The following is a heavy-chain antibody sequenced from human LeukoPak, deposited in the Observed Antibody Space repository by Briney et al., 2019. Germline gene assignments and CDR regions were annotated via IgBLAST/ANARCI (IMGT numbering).Heavy chain of an antibody. V-gene: IGHV3-23*01. CDR1: GFTSSSYG. Sequence: GGSLRLSCAASGFTSSSYGMSWVRQAPGKGLEWVSAISGSGGSTYYADSVKGRFTISRDNAKNSLYLQMNSLRAEDTAVYYCARDRYDYVWGSYRSYYFDYWGQGTLVTVSS. D-gene: IGHD3-16*02. J-gene: IGHJ4*02. CDR3: ARDRYDYVWGSYRSYYFDY. CDR2: ISGSGGST.